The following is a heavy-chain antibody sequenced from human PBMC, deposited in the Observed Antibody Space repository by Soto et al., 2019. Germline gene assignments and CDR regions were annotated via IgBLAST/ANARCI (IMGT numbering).Heavy chain of an antibody. D-gene: IGHD1-26*01. V-gene: IGHV4-39*01. CDR2: IYYSGST. Sequence: SETLSLTCTVSGGSISSSSYYWGWIRQPPGKGLEWIGSIYYSGSTYYNPSLKSRVTISVDTSKNQFSLKLSSVTAADTAVYYFARHDGHSGSPIRYRGPGALVTVSS. CDR3: ARHDGHSGSPIRY. CDR1: GGSISSSSYY. J-gene: IGHJ4*02.